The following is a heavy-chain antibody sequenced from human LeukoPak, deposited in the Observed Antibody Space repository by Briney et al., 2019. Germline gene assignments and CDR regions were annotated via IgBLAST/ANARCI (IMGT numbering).Heavy chain of an antibody. D-gene: IGHD5-18*01. J-gene: IGHJ3*02. V-gene: IGHV1-2*02. CDR3: ARDEKGYSYGYGAFDI. CDR1: GYTLTELS. Sequence: ASVKVSCKVSGYTLTELSMHWVRQAPGQGLEWMGWINPHSGGTDHAQKFQGRVTMTRDTSISTAYMELSRLGSDDTAVYYCARDEKGYSYGYGAFDIWGQGTMVTVSS. CDR2: INPHSGGT.